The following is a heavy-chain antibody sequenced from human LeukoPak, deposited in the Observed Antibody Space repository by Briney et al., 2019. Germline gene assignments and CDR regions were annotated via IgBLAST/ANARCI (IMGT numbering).Heavy chain of an antibody. Sequence: GGSLRLSCAASGFPFSTYAMNWVRQAPGKGLEWVSGIYGSGGGIQYADSVKGRFTISSDNSKNTLYLQMNSLRAEDTALYYCAKDRLPDGRWSLDYWGQGTLVTVSS. CDR3: AKDRLPDGRWSLDY. D-gene: IGHD6-13*01. V-gene: IGHV3-23*01. CDR2: IYGSGGGI. J-gene: IGHJ4*02. CDR1: GFPFSTYA.